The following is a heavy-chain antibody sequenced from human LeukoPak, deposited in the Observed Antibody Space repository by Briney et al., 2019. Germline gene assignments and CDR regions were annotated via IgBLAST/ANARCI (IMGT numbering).Heavy chain of an antibody. CDR3: ASGYYDSSGYYSFDY. V-gene: IGHV4-4*09. J-gene: IGHJ4*02. CDR2: IYTSGST. CDR1: GGSISSYY. Sequence: SETLSLTCTVSGGSISSYYWSWIRQPPGKGLEWIGYIYTSGSTNYNPSLKSRVTISVDTSKNQFSLKLSSVTAADTAVYYCASGYYDSSGYYSFDYWGQGTLVTVSS. D-gene: IGHD3-22*01.